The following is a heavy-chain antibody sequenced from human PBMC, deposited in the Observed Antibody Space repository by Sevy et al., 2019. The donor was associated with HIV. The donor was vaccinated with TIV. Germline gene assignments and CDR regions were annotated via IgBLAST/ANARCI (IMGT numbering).Heavy chain of an antibody. CDR2: ISKSGSTT. CDR3: AREENRELGTIPLDS. V-gene: IGHV3-48*02. D-gene: IGHD7-27*01. Sequence: GGSLRLSCAASGFTFSHHNMNRVRQAPRKGLEWISYISKSGSTTYFADSVRGRFTISRDNAKNSLFLEMHSLTDEDTAVYYCAREENRELGTIPLDSWGRGIQVTVS. CDR1: GFTFSHHN. J-gene: IGHJ4*02.